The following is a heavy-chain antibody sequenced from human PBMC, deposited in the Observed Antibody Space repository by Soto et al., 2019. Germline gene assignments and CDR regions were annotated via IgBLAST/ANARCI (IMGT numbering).Heavy chain of an antibody. V-gene: IGHV2-5*02. CDR3: EHRRINSGFEY. CDR2: IYWDDKK. J-gene: IGHJ4*02. CDR1: GFSLSTSGVG. Sequence: QITLKESGPTLVKPTQTLTLTCTFSGFSLSTSGVGVGWIRQPPGKALEWLTVIYWDDKKRYSPSLTSRLAITKDTSKNQVVLTMTNMDPVDTATYYCEHRRINSGFEYWGRGTLVTVSS. D-gene: IGHD1-26*01.